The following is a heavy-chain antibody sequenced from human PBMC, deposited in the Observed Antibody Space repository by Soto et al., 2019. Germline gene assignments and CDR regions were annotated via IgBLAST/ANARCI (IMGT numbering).Heavy chain of an antibody. V-gene: IGHV1-2*04. CDR2: INPNSGGT. CDR1: GYTFTGYY. D-gene: IGHD5-12*01. J-gene: IGHJ4*02. Sequence: QVQLVQSGAEAKKPGASVKVSCKASGYTFTGYYMHWVRQAPGQGLEWMGWINPNSGGTNYAQKFQGWVTMTRDTSISTAYMELSRLRSDDTAVYYCARAGRVDIVATAAFDYWGQGTLVTVSS. CDR3: ARAGRVDIVATAAFDY.